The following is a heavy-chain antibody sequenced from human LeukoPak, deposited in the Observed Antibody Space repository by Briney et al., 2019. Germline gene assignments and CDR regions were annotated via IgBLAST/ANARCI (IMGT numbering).Heavy chain of an antibody. J-gene: IGHJ5*02. V-gene: IGHV4-59*01. CDR3: ARGCAGNCGGGCYLNSLDP. D-gene: IGHD2-21*02. Sequence: SETLSLTCTVSGDSISSYYWSWIRQPPGKGLEWIGYIYYSGSTKYNPSLKSRVTISVDTSKNQFSLKLNSVTAADTAVYYCARGCAGNCGGGCYLNSLDPWGQGTLVTVSS. CDR1: GDSISSYY. CDR2: IYYSGST.